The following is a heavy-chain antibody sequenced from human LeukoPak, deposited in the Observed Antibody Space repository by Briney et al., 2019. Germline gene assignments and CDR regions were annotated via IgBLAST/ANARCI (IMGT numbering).Heavy chain of an antibody. CDR2: INPSGGST. CDR3: AREGPNRIAVAGTSAFDI. D-gene: IGHD6-19*01. J-gene: IGHJ3*02. V-gene: IGHV1-46*01. CDR1: GYTFTSYY. Sequence: ASVKVSCKASGYTFTSYYMHWVRQAPGQGLEWMGIINPSGGSTSYAQKFQGRVTMTRDMSTSTVYMELSSLRSEDTAVYYCAREGPNRIAVAGTSAFDIWGQGTMVTVSS.